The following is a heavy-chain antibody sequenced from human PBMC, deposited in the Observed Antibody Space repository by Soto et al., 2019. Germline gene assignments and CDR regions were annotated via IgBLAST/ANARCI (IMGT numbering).Heavy chain of an antibody. D-gene: IGHD1-26*01. CDR1: GDSVSSYSAA. CDR2: TYYRSRFFS. J-gene: IGHJ4*02. V-gene: IGHV6-1*01. CDR3: ARGSSGSYVNYFDS. Sequence: PSQTLSLTCAISGDSVSSYSAAWNWIRQSPSGGLEWLGRTYYRSRFFSDYAESVKSRIIINPDTSKNQFSLQLKSVTPEDTAVYYCARGSSGSYVNYFDSWGQGTLVTVSS.